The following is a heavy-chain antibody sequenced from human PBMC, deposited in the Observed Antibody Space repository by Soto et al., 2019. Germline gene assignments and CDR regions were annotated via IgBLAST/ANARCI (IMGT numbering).Heavy chain of an antibody. CDR2: ISSSSSYI. Sequence: PGGSLRLSCAASGFTFSSYSMNWVRQAPGKGLEWVSSISSSSSYIYYADSVKGRFTISRDNAKNSLYLQMNSLRAEDTAVYYCARDGGYCSGGSCYSYYYYYGMDVWGQGTTVTVSS. CDR3: ARDGGYCSGGSCYSYYYYYGMDV. V-gene: IGHV3-21*01. CDR1: GFTFSSYS. J-gene: IGHJ6*02. D-gene: IGHD2-15*01.